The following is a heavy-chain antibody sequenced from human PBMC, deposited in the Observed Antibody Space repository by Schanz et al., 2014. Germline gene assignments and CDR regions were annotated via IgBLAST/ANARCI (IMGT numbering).Heavy chain of an antibody. Sequence: EVHLLESGGGLVQPGGSLRLSCAASGFTFSSYWMHWVRQVPGKGLVWVSRIKSDGSSTSYADSVKGRFTISRDNAKNTLYLQMNSLRAEDTAVYYCASRASGWYALGYFDYWGQGAPVTVSS. V-gene: IGHV3-74*02. D-gene: IGHD6-19*01. CDR1: GFTFSSYW. CDR2: IKSDGSST. J-gene: IGHJ4*02. CDR3: ASRASGWYALGYFDY.